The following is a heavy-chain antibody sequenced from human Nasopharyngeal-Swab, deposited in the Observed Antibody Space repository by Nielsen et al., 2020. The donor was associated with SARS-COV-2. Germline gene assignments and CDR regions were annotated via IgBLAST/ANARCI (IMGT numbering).Heavy chain of an antibody. V-gene: IGHV1-46*01. CDR3: ARDIVVVPAARGSWFDP. CDR2: INPSGGST. J-gene: IGHJ5*02. CDR1: GYTFTSYY. D-gene: IGHD2-2*01. Sequence: ASVKVSCKASGYTFTSYYMHWVRQAPGQGLEWMGIINPSGGSTSYAQKFQRRVTMTRDTSTSTVYMELSSLRSEDTAVYYCARDIVVVPAARGSWFDPWGQGTLVTVSS.